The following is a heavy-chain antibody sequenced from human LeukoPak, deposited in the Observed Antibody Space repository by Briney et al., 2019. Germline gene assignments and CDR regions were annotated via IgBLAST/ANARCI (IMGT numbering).Heavy chain of an antibody. CDR2: IYYSGST. V-gene: IGHV4-39*01. Sequence: SETLSLTCTVSGCSISRSSYFWGWIRQPPGKGLEWIGSIYYSGSTYYNPSLKSRGTISVDTSKNQFSLKLSSLHAADTAVYYCASSLHCYDSSGYYFVFSVAYYFDYWGQGTLVTVSS. CDR3: ASSLHCYDSSGYYFVFSVAYYFDY. J-gene: IGHJ4*02. D-gene: IGHD3-22*01. CDR1: GCSISRSSYF.